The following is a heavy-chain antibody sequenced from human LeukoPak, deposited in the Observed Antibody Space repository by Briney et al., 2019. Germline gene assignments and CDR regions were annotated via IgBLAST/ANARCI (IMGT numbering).Heavy chain of an antibody. Sequence: PSETLSLTCTVSGGSISSYYRSWIRQPPGKGLEWIGYIYYSGSTNYNPSLKSRVTISVDTSKNQFSLKLSSVTAADTAVYYCARDQGLDGHGGFDYWGQGTLVTVSS. CDR2: IYYSGST. CDR1: GGSISSYY. V-gene: IGHV4-59*01. D-gene: IGHD2-8*01. J-gene: IGHJ4*02. CDR3: ARDQGLDGHGGFDY.